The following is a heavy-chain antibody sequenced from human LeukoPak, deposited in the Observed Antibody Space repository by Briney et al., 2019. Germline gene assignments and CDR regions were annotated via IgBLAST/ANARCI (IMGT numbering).Heavy chain of an antibody. CDR3: ARVQGAAVAVDY. Sequence: RSSQTLSLTCTVSGGSISSGGYYWSWIRQHSGKGLEWIGYIYYSGSTYYNPSLKSRVTISVDTSKNQFSLKLSSVTAADTAVYYCARVQGAAVAVDYWGQGTLVTVSS. CDR2: IYYSGST. CDR1: GGSISSGGYY. J-gene: IGHJ4*02. V-gene: IGHV4-31*03. D-gene: IGHD6-19*01.